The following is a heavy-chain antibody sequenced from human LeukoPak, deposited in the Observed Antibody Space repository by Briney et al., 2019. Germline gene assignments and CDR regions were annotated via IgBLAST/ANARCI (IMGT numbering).Heavy chain of an antibody. D-gene: IGHD2-2*01. V-gene: IGHV1-69*06. CDR1: GGTFSSYA. CDR3: AREGGGGSSTSCYRY. CDR2: IIPIFGTA. J-gene: IGHJ4*02. Sequence: SVKGSCKASGGTFSSYAISWMRQAPGQGLEWMGVIIPIFGTANYAQKFQGRVTITADKSTSTAYMELSSLRSEDTAVYYCAREGGGGSSTSCYRYWGQGTLVTIAS.